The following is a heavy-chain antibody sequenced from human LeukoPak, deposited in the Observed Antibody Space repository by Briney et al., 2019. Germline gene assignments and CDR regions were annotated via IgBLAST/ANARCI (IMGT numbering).Heavy chain of an antibody. CDR3: ARAGWRTARPGIPLDY. D-gene: IGHD6-6*01. Sequence: SETLSLTCAVYGGSFSGYYWSWIRQPPGKGLEWIGEINHSGSTNYNPSLKSRVAISVDTSKNQFSLKLSSVTAADTAVYYCARAGWRTARPGIPLDYWGQGTLVTVSS. CDR2: INHSGST. J-gene: IGHJ4*02. V-gene: IGHV4-34*01. CDR1: GGSFSGYY.